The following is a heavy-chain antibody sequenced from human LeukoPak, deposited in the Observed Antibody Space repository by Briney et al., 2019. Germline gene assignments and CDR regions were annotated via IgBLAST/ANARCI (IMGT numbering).Heavy chain of an antibody. Sequence: SETLSLTCTVSGGSISSSSYYWGWIRQPPGKGLEWIGSIYYSGSTYYNPSLKSRVTISVDTSKNQFSLKLSSVTAADTAVYYCASQYNWNYELDYWGQGTLVTVSS. V-gene: IGHV4-39*07. CDR1: GGSISSSSYY. D-gene: IGHD1-7*01. CDR3: ASQYNWNYELDY. CDR2: IYYSGST. J-gene: IGHJ4*02.